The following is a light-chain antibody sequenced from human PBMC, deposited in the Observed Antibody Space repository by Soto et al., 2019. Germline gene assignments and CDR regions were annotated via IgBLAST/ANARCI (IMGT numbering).Light chain of an antibody. J-gene: IGLJ1*01. CDR3: CSYAGSYYYV. CDR1: SSDVGGYNY. Sequence: QSVLTQPRSVSGSPGQSVTISCTGTSSDVGGYNYVSWYQQHPGKAPKLMIYDVSKRPSGVPDRLSGSKSGNTASLTISGLQAEDEADYYCCSYAGSYYYVFGTGTKVTV. V-gene: IGLV2-11*01. CDR2: DVS.